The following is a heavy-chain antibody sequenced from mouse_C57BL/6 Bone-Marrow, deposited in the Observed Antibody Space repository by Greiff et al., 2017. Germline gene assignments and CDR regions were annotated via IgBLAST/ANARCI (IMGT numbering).Heavy chain of an antibody. CDR3: TTGGYYVFAY. D-gene: IGHD2-3*01. V-gene: IGHV14-4*01. CDR1: GFNIKDDY. J-gene: IGHJ3*01. CDR2: IDPGNGDT. Sequence: VHVKQSGAELVRPGASVKLSCTASGFNIKDDYMHWVKQRPEQGLEWIGWIDPGNGDTEYASKFQGKATITADTSSNTAYLQLSSLTSEDTAVYYCTTGGYYVFAYWGQGTLVTVSA.